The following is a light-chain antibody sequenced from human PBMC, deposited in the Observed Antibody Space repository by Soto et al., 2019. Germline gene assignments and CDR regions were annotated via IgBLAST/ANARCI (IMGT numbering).Light chain of an antibody. Sequence: QSALTQPASVSGSPGQSITISCTGTSSDIGTYNFVSWYQQHPGKAPKLIIYGVTNRPSGVSNRFSGSKSGNTASLTISGLQAEDEADYYCQSYDTSLSGFYVFGTGTKVTVL. CDR3: QSYDTSLSGFYV. CDR2: GVT. J-gene: IGLJ1*01. V-gene: IGLV2-14*01. CDR1: SSDIGTYNF.